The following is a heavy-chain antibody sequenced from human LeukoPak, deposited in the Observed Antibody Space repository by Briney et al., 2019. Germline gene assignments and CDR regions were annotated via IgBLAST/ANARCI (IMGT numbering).Heavy chain of an antibody. CDR1: GGSFSGYY. J-gene: IGHJ3*02. CDR3: AREPVYYYDSSGYFDI. V-gene: IGHV4-34*01. D-gene: IGHD3-22*01. CDR2: INHSGST. Sequence: SETLSLTCAVYGGSFSGYYWSWIRQPPGKGLEWIGEINHSGSTNYNPSLKSRVIISVDTSKNQFSLKLSSVTAADTAVYYCAREPVYYYDSSGYFDIWGQGTMVTVSS.